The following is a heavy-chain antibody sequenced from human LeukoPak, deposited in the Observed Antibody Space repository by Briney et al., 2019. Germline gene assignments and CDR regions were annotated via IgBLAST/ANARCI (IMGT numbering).Heavy chain of an antibody. CDR1: GGTFSSYA. Sequence: SVKVSCKASGGTFSSYAISWVRQAPGQGLEWMGGIIPIFGTANYAQKFQGRVTITANESTSTAYMELSSLRSEDTAVYYCARERLIAGDLAFDIWGQGTMVTVSS. D-gene: IGHD7-27*01. J-gene: IGHJ3*02. CDR2: IIPIFGTA. V-gene: IGHV1-69*13. CDR3: ARERLIAGDLAFDI.